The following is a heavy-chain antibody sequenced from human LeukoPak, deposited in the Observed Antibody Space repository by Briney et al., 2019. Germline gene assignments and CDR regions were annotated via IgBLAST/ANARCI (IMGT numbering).Heavy chain of an antibody. D-gene: IGHD5-18*01. J-gene: IGHJ4*02. Sequence: PGGSLRLSCAASGFTFSSYWMHWVRHAPGKGLVWVSRINSDRSSTSYADSAKGRFTISRDNAKNTLYLQMNSLRAEDTAVYYCARDVDTATDLDYWGQGTLVTVSS. CDR2: INSDRSST. CDR3: ARDVDTATDLDY. CDR1: GFTFSSYW. V-gene: IGHV3-74*01.